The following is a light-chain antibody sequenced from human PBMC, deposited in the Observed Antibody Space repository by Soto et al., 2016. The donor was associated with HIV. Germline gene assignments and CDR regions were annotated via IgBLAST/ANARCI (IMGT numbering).Light chain of an antibody. CDR1: QSLLHTNGYNY. J-gene: IGKJ2*01. Sequence: DIVMTQSPLSLSVTPGEPASISCRSSQSLLHTNGYNYLDWYLQKPGQSPQVLIYLGSNRASGVPDRFSGSGSGTDFTLKISRVEAEDVGHYYCMQGLHTPSTFGQGTKLQIK. V-gene: IGKV2-28*01. CDR2: LGS. CDR3: MQGLHTPST.